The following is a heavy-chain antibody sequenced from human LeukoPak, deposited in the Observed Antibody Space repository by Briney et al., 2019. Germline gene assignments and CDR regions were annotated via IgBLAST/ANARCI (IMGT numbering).Heavy chain of an antibody. CDR2: IYYSGST. CDR3: ARAVVVRGPYGMDV. Sequence: IFSGHWMNWVRQHPGKGLEWIGYIYYSGSTYYNPSLKSRVTISVDTSKNQFSLKLSSVTAADTAVYYCARAVVVRGPYGMDVWGQGITVTVSS. D-gene: IGHD3-10*01. CDR1: IFSGHW. J-gene: IGHJ6*02. V-gene: IGHV4-31*02.